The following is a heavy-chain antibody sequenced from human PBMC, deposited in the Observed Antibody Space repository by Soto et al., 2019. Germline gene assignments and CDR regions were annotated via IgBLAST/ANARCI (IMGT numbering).Heavy chain of an antibody. D-gene: IGHD4-17*01. CDR2: IYHSGST. CDR1: GGSISSSNW. V-gene: IGHV4-4*02. J-gene: IGHJ4*02. CDR3: ARGQTTVTTFYFDD. Sequence: QVQMQESGPGLVKPSGTLSLTCAVSGGSISSSNWWSWVRQPPGQGLERMGAIYHSGSTNYNPSLKSRVTISVDKSKIQFSLKLSSVTAADTAVYYGARGQTTVTTFYFDDWGQGTLVTVSS.